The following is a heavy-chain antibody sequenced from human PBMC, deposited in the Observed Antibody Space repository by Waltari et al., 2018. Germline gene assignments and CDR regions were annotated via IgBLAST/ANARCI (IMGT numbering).Heavy chain of an antibody. CDR1: GFRFSNYW. V-gene: IGHV3-74*03. CDR3: ARELGGWSYFDL. Sequence: EEQLLESGGGLVQPGDSLRLSCAASGFRFSNYWMNWVRQAPGKGLVWVERISNDESSITYADSVKGRFTISRDNSKNTVSLQMGSLRAEDMAVYYCARELGGWSYFDLWGRGTLVTVSS. CDR2: ISNDESSI. D-gene: IGHD5-12*01. J-gene: IGHJ2*01.